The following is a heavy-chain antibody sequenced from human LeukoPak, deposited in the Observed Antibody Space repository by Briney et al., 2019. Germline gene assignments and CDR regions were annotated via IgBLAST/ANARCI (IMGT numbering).Heavy chain of an antibody. CDR2: ISYDGSNK. J-gene: IGHJ4*02. CDR3: AGAQDCSGGSCYGDY. CDR1: GFTFSSYA. V-gene: IGHV3-30-3*01. D-gene: IGHD2-15*01. Sequence: PGGSLRLSCAASGFTFSSYAMHWVRQAPGKGLEWVAVISYDGSNKYYADSVKGRFTISRDNSKNTLYLQMNSLRAEDTAVYYCAGAQDCSGGSCYGDYWGQGTLVTVSS.